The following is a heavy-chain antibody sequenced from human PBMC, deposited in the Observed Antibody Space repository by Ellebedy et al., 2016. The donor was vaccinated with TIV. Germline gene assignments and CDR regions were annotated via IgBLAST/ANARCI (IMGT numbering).Heavy chain of an antibody. J-gene: IGHJ4*02. V-gene: IGHV3-30-3*01. CDR1: GFTFSGYA. D-gene: IGHD3-10*01. CDR3: ARGSGFSMVRGISHFDY. CDR2: ISDDGSKK. Sequence: GGSLRLSCAASGFTFSGYAMYWVRQAPGKGLEWVAFISDDGSKKYYAASVKGRFTISRDRSQNTLYLQMNSLKPEDPAVYYCARGSGFSMVRGISHFDYWGQGTQVTVSS.